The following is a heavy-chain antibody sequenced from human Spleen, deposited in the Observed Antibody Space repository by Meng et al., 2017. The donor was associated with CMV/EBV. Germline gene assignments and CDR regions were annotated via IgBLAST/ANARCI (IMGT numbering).Heavy chain of an antibody. D-gene: IGHD3-3*01. CDR3: ARRISQYYDFWSGYYQP. Sequence: ASVKVSCKASGYTFTGYYMHWVRQAPGQGLEWMGWINPYSGGTNYAQNFQGRVTLTRDTSIGTVYMELSRLRSDDTAMYYCARRISQYYDFWSGYYQPWGQGTLVTVSS. V-gene: IGHV1-2*02. CDR1: GYTFTGYY. CDR2: INPYSGGT. J-gene: IGHJ1*01.